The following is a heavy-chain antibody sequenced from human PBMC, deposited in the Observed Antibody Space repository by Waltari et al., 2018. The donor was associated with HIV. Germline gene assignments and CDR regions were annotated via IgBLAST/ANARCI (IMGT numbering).Heavy chain of an antibody. CDR1: GFTFTSSA. D-gene: IGHD4-17*01. CDR3: AADPLRYGDYVD. Sequence: QMQLVQSGPEVKKPGTSVKVSCKASGFTFTSSAVQWVRQARGQRLEWIGWIVVGSGNTNYAQKFQERVTITRDMSTSTAYMELSSLRSEDTAVYYCAADPLRYGDYVDWGQGTLVTVSS. CDR2: IVVGSGNT. V-gene: IGHV1-58*01. J-gene: IGHJ4*02.